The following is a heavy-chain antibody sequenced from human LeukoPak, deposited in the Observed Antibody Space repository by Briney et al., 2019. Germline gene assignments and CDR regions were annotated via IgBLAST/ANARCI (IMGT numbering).Heavy chain of an antibody. CDR1: GGSISSGDYY. J-gene: IGHJ4*02. D-gene: IGHD3-10*01. Sequence: PSGTLSLTCTVSGGSISSGDYYWSWIRQPPGKGLEWIGYIYYSGSTYYNPSLKSRVTISVDASKNQFSLKLSSVTAADTAVYYCASALPLDYYGSGSPTFDYWGQGTLVTVSS. V-gene: IGHV4-30-4*01. CDR2: IYYSGST. CDR3: ASALPLDYYGSGSPTFDY.